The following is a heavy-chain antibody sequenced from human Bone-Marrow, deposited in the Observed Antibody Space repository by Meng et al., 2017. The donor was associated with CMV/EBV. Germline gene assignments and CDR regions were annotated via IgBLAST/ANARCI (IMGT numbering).Heavy chain of an antibody. J-gene: IGHJ6*02. Sequence: SVKVSCKASGGTFSSYAISWVRQAPGQGLEWMGGIIPIFGTANYAQKFQGRVTITTDESTGTAYMELSSLRSEDTAVYYCASSRKDYYDSSGYRDMDYYYGMDVWGQGTTVTVSS. CDR3: ASSRKDYYDSSGYRDMDYYYGMDV. CDR1: GGTFSSYA. CDR2: IIPIFGTA. D-gene: IGHD3-22*01. V-gene: IGHV1-69*05.